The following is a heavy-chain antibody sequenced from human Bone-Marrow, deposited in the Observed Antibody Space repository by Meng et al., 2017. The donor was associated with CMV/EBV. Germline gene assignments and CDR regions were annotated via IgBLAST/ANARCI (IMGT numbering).Heavy chain of an antibody. CDR3: ARSSYDILTGQNWFDP. Sequence: YKISNFGTTRRRQAPGKGLEWMGCINTKNTNTNSAQKVRGRVTMTTDTSTNTAYMELRSLSSDDTATYYCARSSYDILTGQNWFDPWGQGTLVTVSS. CDR1: YKISNFG. D-gene: IGHD3-9*01. J-gene: IGHJ5*02. V-gene: IGHV1-18*01. CDR2: INTKNTNT.